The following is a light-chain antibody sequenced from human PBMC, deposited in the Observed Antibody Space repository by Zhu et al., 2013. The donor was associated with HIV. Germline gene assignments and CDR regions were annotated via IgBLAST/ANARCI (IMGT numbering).Light chain of an antibody. Sequence: EIVLTQSPGTLSLSPGEGATLSCRTSQSVNYNYLVWYQQKRGRAPRLLIYATSSRATGVPDRFSGSGSGTDFTLTISRLEPEDFAVYYCQHYGDSPTFGPGTKVEIK. J-gene: IGKJ3*01. CDR1: QSVNYNY. CDR2: ATS. CDR3: QHYGDSPT. V-gene: IGKV3-20*01.